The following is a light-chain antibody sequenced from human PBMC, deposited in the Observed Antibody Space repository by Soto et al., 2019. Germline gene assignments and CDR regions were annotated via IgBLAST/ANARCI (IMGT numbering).Light chain of an antibody. CDR3: SSYTSSSTYV. V-gene: IGLV2-14*01. CDR2: DVS. Sequence: QSALTQPASVSGSPGQSITISCTGTSSDVGGYNYVSWYQQHPGKAPKLMRYDVSNRPSGVSNRFSGSKSGNTASLTISGLQAEDEADYYCSSYTSSSTYVFGTGTKLTVL. J-gene: IGLJ1*01. CDR1: SSDVGGYNY.